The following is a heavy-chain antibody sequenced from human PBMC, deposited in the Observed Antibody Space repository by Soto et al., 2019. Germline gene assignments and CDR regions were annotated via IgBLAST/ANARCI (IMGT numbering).Heavy chain of an antibody. CDR2: IYWDDDK. CDR1: GFSLSTSGVG. J-gene: IGHJ3*02. CDR3: AHTGYYDDLGGAFDI. Sequence: SGPTLVNPTQTLTLTCTFSGFSLSTSGVGVGWIRQPPGKALEWLALIYWDDDKRYSPSLKSRLTITKDTSKNQVVLTMTNMDPVETATYYCAHTGYYDDLGGAFDIWGQGTMVTVSS. D-gene: IGHD3-16*01. V-gene: IGHV2-5*02.